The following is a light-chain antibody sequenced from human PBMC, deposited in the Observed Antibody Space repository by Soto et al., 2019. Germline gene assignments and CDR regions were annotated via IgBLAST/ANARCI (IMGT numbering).Light chain of an antibody. J-gene: IGLJ3*02. Sequence: QSVLTQPASVSGSPGQSITISCTGTSSDAGGYNYDSWYQQYPGKAPKLMIYDVISRPSGVSNRFSGSKSGNTASLTISGLQAEDEADYYCSSYTSSSPVVFGGGTKLTVL. CDR2: DVI. CDR3: SSYTSSSPVV. CDR1: SSDAGGYNY. V-gene: IGLV2-14*01.